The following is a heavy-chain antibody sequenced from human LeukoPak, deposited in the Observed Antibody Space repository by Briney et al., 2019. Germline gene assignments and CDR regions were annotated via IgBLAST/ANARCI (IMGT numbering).Heavy chain of an antibody. D-gene: IGHD1-26*01. CDR2: IKLDGSEK. CDR1: GFTFGKYC. V-gene: IGHV3-7*03. Sequence: GGSLRFSCVASGFTFGKYCMRWVRQAPGQGLEWVANIKLDGSEKNYVYSVKGRFTISRDNTKNSLYLQMNSLRAEATAVFYCAREGGRGRDSPWFDYWGQGTLVTVSS. CDR3: AREGGRGRDSPWFDY. J-gene: IGHJ4*02.